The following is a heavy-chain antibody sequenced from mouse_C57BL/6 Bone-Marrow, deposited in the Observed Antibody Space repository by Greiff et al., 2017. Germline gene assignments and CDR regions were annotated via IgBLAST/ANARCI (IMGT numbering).Heavy chain of an antibody. V-gene: IGHV1-52*01. CDR1: GYTFTSYW. Sequence: QVQLQQPGAELVRPGSSVKLSCKASGYTFTSYWMHWVKQRPIQGLEWIGKIDPSDSETHYNQKFKDKDTLTVDKSSSTAYMQLSSLTSEASAVYYCARRYYGSSYWYCDVWGTGTTVTVSS. CDR3: ARRYYGSSYWYCDV. J-gene: IGHJ1*03. D-gene: IGHD1-1*01. CDR2: IDPSDSET.